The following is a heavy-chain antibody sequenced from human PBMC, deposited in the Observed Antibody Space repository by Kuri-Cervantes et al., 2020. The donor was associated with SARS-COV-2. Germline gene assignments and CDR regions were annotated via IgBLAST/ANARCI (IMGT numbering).Heavy chain of an antibody. CDR3: ASMVRGNYGMDV. J-gene: IGHJ6*02. V-gene: IGHV3-23*03. CDR2: IYSGGSST. Sequence: GESLKISCAASGFTFSSYAMSWVRQAPGKGLERVSVIYSGGSSTYYADSVKGRFTISRDNSKNTLYLQVNSLRAEDTAVYYCASMVRGNYGMDVWGQGTTVTVSS. CDR1: GFTFSSYA. D-gene: IGHD3-10*01.